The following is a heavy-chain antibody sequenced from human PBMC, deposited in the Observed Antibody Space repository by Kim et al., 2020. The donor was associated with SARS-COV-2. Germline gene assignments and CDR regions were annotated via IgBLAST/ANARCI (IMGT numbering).Heavy chain of an antibody. Sequence: GGSLRLSCAASGFTFSSYSMNWVRQAPGKGLEWVSSISSSSSYIYYADSVKGRFTISRDNAKNSLYLQMNSLRAEDTAVYYCARDRKDVLRYFDWLPYFDYWGQGTLVTVSS. CDR2: ISSSSSYI. CDR1: GFTFSSYS. CDR3: ARDRKDVLRYFDWLPYFDY. V-gene: IGHV3-21*01. J-gene: IGHJ4*02. D-gene: IGHD3-9*01.